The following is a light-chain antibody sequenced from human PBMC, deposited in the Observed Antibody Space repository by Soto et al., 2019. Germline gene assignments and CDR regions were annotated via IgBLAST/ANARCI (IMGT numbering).Light chain of an antibody. V-gene: IGKV3D-20*02. CDR2: GAS. Sequence: EIVLTQSPGTLSLSPGERATLSCRASQSVSSSYLAWYQQKPGQAPRLLIYGASSRATGIPDRFSGSGSGTDFTLTISSLEPEDFAVYYCQQRSSWPRTFGQGTKV. CDR3: QQRSSWPRT. CDR1: QSVSSSY. J-gene: IGKJ1*01.